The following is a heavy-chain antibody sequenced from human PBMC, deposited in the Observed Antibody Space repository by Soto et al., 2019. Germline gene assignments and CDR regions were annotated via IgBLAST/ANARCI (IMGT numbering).Heavy chain of an antibody. D-gene: IGHD3-9*01. V-gene: IGHV3-11*01. CDR3: ARDLAPDYHTLPGLGY. J-gene: IGHJ4*02. Sequence: SLRLSCAASGFTFSDYYMSWIRQAPGKGLEWVSYISSSGSTIYYADSVKGRFTISRDNAKNSLYLQMNSLRAEDTAVYYCARDLAPDYHTLPGLGYWGQGTLVNVSS. CDR1: GFTFSDYY. CDR2: ISSSGSTI.